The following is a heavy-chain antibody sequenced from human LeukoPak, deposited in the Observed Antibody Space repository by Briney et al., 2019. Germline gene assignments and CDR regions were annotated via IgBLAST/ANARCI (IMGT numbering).Heavy chain of an antibody. J-gene: IGHJ4*02. CDR3: ARVFSPTWIQLWSGGLSDY. CDR1: GFTFSSYS. D-gene: IGHD5-18*01. V-gene: IGHV3-21*01. Sequence: PGRSLRLSCAASGFTFSSYSMNWVRQAPGKGLEWVSSISSSSSYIYYADSVKGRFTISRDNAKNSLYLQMNSLRAEDTVVYYCARVFSPTWIQLWSGGLSDYWGQGTLVTVSS. CDR2: ISSSSSYI.